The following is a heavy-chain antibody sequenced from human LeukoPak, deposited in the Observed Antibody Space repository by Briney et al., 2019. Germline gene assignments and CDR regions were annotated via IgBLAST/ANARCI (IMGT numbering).Heavy chain of an antibody. CDR2: IYYSGST. J-gene: IGHJ3*02. D-gene: IGHD5-18*01. Sequence: SETLSLTRTVSGGSISSGGYYWSWIRQHPGKGLEWIGYIYYSGSTYYNPSLKNRVTISVDTSKNQFSLKLSSVTAADTAVYYCAREGVDTAMAETDDAFDIWGQGTMVSVSS. V-gene: IGHV4-31*03. CDR3: AREGVDTAMAETDDAFDI. CDR1: GGSISSGGYY.